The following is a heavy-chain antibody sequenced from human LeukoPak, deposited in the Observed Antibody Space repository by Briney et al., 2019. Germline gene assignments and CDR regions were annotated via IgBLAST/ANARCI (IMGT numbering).Heavy chain of an antibody. V-gene: IGHV4-4*07. J-gene: IGHJ4*02. CDR3: ARDYYGSGSYHY. CDR1: GVSISSYY. Sequence: SSETLSLTCTVSGVSISSYYWSWIRQPAGKGLEWIGRIYTSGSNNYNPSLKSRVTMSVGTSKNQVSLKLSSVTAADTAVYYCARDYYGSGSYHYWGQGTLVTVSS. CDR2: IYTSGSN. D-gene: IGHD3-10*01.